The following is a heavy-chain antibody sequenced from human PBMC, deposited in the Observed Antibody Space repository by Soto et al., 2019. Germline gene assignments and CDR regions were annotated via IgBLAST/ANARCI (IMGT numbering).Heavy chain of an antibody. CDR1: GFTFSDYY. D-gene: IGHD3-9*01. V-gene: IGHV3-11*06. J-gene: IGHJ6*02. CDR2: ISSSSSYT. CDR3: ARDTINYYGMDV. Sequence: GGSLRLSCAASGFTFSDYYMSWIRQAPGKGLEWVSYISSSSSYTNYADSVKGRFTISRDNAKNSLYLQMNSLRAEDTAVYYCARDTINYYGMDVWGQGTTVTVSS.